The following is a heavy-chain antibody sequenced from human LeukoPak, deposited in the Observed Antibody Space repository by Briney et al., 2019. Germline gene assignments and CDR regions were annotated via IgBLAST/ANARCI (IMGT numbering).Heavy chain of an antibody. J-gene: IGHJ3*02. D-gene: IGHD3-10*01. V-gene: IGHV1-3*01. Sequence: ASVKVSCKASGYTFTSYAMHWVRQAPGQRLEWMGWINAGNGNTKYSQKFQGRVTITRDTSASTAYMELSSLRSEDTAVYYCARGSYYGSGSATDAFDIWGQGTKVTVS. CDR3: ARGSYYGSGSATDAFDI. CDR1: GYTFTSYA. CDR2: INAGNGNT.